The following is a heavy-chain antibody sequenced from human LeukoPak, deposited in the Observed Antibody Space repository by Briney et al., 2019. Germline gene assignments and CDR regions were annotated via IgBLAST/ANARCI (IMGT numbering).Heavy chain of an antibody. J-gene: IGHJ6*03. D-gene: IGHD4-23*01. Sequence: ASVKVSCKASGGTFSSYAISWVRQAPGQGLEWMGGIIPIFGTANYAQKFQGRVTITADKSTSTAYMELSSLRSEDTAVYYCARAETVYGGNSYYYYMDVWGKGTTVTVSS. CDR2: IIPIFGTA. CDR1: GGTFSSYA. CDR3: ARAETVYGGNSYYYYMDV. V-gene: IGHV1-69*06.